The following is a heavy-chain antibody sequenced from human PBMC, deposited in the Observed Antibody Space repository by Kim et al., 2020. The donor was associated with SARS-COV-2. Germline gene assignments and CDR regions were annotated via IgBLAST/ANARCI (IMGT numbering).Heavy chain of an antibody. J-gene: IGHJ4*02. D-gene: IGHD6-13*01. Sequence: SETLSLTCTVSGGSISSYFWSWIRQPPGKGLEWIGYIYYSGSTNYSPSLKSRVTISLDTSKNQFSLNLSSVTAADTAVYYCARGSSSSRPNFDYWGQGTLVTISS. CDR1: GGSISSYF. CDR3: ARGSSSSRPNFDY. CDR2: IYYSGST. V-gene: IGHV4-59*13.